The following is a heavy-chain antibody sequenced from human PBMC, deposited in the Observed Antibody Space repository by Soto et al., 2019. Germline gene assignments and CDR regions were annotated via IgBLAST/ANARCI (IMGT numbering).Heavy chain of an antibody. D-gene: IGHD2-2*01. CDR1: GGSLSTGIHY. CDR3: ARGYYTSWDWFAR. Sequence: QVQLQESGPGLVKPSETLSLTCTVSVSGGSLSTGIHYGSWLRQPPGKGLEWIGYSYYSGSTNYKPSLKSRVFIAVDTSKNQFSLKLTSVTAADTAVYYCARGYYTSWDWFARWGRGTLVTVSS. V-gene: IGHV4-61*01. J-gene: IGHJ2*01. CDR2: SYYSGST.